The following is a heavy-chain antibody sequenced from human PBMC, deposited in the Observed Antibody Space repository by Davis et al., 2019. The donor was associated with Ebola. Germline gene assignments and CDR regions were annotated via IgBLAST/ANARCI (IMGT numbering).Heavy chain of an antibody. CDR1: GFKFSSYS. D-gene: IGHD1-26*01. J-gene: IGHJ6*02. V-gene: IGHV1-24*01. Sequence: GESLKISCAASGFKFSSYSMNWVRQAPGKGLEWMGSFAPEGDKTIYPRKFQGTVTLTEDTSTDTAYMELNSLRSEDTAMYYCAREPPEWVIIKYAMDVWGQGTTVTVSS. CDR3: AREPPEWVIIKYAMDV. CDR2: FAPEGDKT.